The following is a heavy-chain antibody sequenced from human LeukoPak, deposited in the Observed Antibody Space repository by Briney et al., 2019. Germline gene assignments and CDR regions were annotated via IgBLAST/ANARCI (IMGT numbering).Heavy chain of an antibody. Sequence: GGSLRLSCAASGFTFGSYAMSWVRQAPGKGLEWVSFISPSGDRTSNAESVEGRFTISRDNPRNTLYLQMNSLRDEDTAVYYCAIMHGYYDGSGYWVQWGQGTLVTGSP. V-gene: IGHV3-23*01. CDR2: ISPSGDRT. CDR1: GFTFGSYA. J-gene: IGHJ4*02. D-gene: IGHD3-22*01. CDR3: AIMHGYYDGSGYWVQ.